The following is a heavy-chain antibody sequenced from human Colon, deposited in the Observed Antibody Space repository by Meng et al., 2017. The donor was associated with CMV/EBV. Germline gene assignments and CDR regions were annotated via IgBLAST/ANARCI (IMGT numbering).Heavy chain of an antibody. CDR1: GYTFTDYY. CDR3: ARGHYGSGNPLGY. Sequence: ASVKVSCKASGYTFTDYYMHWVRQAPGQGLEWMGWLNPNSGGINYAQKFQGRVTMTRDMSITTAYMQLSRLKSDDTAIYYCARGHYGSGNPLGYWGQGTLVTVSS. J-gene: IGHJ4*02. V-gene: IGHV1-2*02. D-gene: IGHD3-10*01. CDR2: LNPNSGGI.